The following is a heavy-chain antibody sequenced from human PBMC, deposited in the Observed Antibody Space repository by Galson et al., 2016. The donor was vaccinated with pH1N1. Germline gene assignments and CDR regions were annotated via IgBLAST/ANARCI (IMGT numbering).Heavy chain of an antibody. D-gene: IGHD6-13*01. Sequence: SLRLSCAASGFNISTYWMTWVRQAPGKGLEWVANIGQDGSKIYYVDSVKGRFTISRDNAKNSLYLQMNSLRREDTAVYYCARAIGAADSLWGQGTLVTVSS. CDR3: ARAIGAADSL. CDR1: GFNISTYW. CDR2: IGQDGSKI. J-gene: IGHJ4*02. V-gene: IGHV3-7*04.